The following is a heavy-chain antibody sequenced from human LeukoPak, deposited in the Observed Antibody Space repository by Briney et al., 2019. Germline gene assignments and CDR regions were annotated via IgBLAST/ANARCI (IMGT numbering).Heavy chain of an antibody. CDR1: GFTFSTYG. D-gene: IGHD2-15*01. CDR2: IWDDGNKK. Sequence: PGGSLRLSCAASGFTFSTYGMNWVRQAPGKGLEWVASIWDDGNKKFHADSVKGRLTISRDNAKNSLYLQMSGLRDEDTAVYYCARDPYPCSSASCHPHYFDYWGQGTLVTVSS. V-gene: IGHV3-33*01. CDR3: ARDPYPCSSASCHPHYFDY. J-gene: IGHJ4*02.